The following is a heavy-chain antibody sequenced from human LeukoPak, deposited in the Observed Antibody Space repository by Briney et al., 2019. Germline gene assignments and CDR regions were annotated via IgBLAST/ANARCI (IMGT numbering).Heavy chain of an antibody. CDR2: ISSSSSTI. D-gene: IGHD2-21*02. V-gene: IGHV3-48*04. CDR3: AKLKGQVTTWDS. J-gene: IGHJ5*01. Sequence: GGSLRLSCAASGFTFSSYSMNWVRQAPGKGLEWVSYISSSSSTIYYADSVKGRVTISRDNVERSLYLQMNSLRAEDTAVYYCAKLKGQVTTWDSWGLGIRVTVSS. CDR1: GFTFSSYS.